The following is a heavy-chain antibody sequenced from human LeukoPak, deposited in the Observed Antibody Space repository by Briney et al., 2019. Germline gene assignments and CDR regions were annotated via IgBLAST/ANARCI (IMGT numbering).Heavy chain of an antibody. V-gene: IGHV4-59*01. J-gene: IGHJ4*02. CDR1: GASISSYC. Sequence: ASETLSLTCTVSGASISSYCWSWIRQPPGKGLEWIGYIYYSGSTNYNPSLKSRVTMSVDTSKNQFSLKVSSVTAADTAVYYCARDEGYSSSYFDYWGQGTLVTVSS. D-gene: IGHD6-6*01. CDR2: IYYSGST. CDR3: ARDEGYSSSYFDY.